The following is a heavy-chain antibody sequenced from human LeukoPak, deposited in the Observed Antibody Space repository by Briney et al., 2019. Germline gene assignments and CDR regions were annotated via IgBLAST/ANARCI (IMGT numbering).Heavy chain of an antibody. Sequence: APVKVSCKASGYTFTNYAMHWVRQAPGQRLEWMGWINAGNGNTKYSQKFQGRVTITGDTSASTAYMEVSSLTSEDTAVYYCASGPDYYDSGSYLPSWGQGTLVTVSS. D-gene: IGHD3-10*01. CDR2: INAGNGNT. CDR3: ASGPDYYDSGSYLPS. V-gene: IGHV1-3*01. J-gene: IGHJ5*02. CDR1: GYTFTNYA.